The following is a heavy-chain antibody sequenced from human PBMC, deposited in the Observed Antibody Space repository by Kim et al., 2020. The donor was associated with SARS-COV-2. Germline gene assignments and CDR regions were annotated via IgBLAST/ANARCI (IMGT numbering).Heavy chain of an antibody. CDR2: ISWGGGSV. CDR1: GFTFDDYA. J-gene: IGHJ4*02. CDR3: ARGGITYDLAFYS. D-gene: IGHD3-10*01. Sequence: GGSLRLSCTVSGFTFDDYAMHWVRQAPGKGLEWVSSISWGGGSVGYLASVEGRFTMSRDNTKNSLHLQLYSLRPEDTALYYCARGGITYDLAFYSWGQGT. V-gene: IGHV3-9*01.